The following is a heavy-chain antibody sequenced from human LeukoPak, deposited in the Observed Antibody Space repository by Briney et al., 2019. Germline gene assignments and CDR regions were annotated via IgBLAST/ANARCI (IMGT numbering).Heavy chain of an antibody. Sequence: SETLSLTCTVSGGSISSSSYYWGWIRQPPGKGLEWIGSIYYSGSTYYNPSLKSRVTISVDTSKNQFSLKLSSVTAADTAVYYCARIVVVPAAIPGDYYYYGMDVWGQGTTVTVSS. CDR3: ARIVVVPAAIPGDYYYYGMDV. CDR1: GGSISSSSYY. V-gene: IGHV4-39*01. D-gene: IGHD2-2*02. CDR2: IYYSGST. J-gene: IGHJ6*02.